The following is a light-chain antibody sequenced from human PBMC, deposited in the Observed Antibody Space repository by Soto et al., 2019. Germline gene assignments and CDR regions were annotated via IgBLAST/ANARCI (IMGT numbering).Light chain of an antibody. J-gene: IGKJ2*01. V-gene: IGKV3-15*01. CDR3: QQHNNWPFT. CDR2: GAS. Sequence: EIVMTQSPATLSVSPGERATLSCRASQSVSSNLAWYQQRPGQAPRLLNYGASTRATGIPARLSGSGSGTEFTLTISSLQSEDFAVYYCQQHNNWPFTFGQGTKLEIK. CDR1: QSVSSN.